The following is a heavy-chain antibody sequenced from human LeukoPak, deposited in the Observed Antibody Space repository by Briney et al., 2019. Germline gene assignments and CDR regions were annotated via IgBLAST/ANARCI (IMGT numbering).Heavy chain of an antibody. J-gene: IGHJ3*02. CDR1: GFTFSSYE. CDR2: ISSSGNTI. V-gene: IGHV3-48*03. D-gene: IGHD4-17*01. CDR3: ARDRADYVGAFDI. Sequence: GGSLRLSCAASGFTFSSYEMNWVRQAPGKGLEWVSYISSSGNTIYYADSVKGRFTNSRDNANNSLYLQMNSLRAEDTAVYYCARDRADYVGAFDIWGQGTMVSVS.